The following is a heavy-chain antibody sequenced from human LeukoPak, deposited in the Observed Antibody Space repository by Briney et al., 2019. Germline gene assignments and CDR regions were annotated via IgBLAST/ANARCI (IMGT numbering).Heavy chain of an antibody. J-gene: IGHJ4*02. Sequence: PSETLSLTCAVSGYSISSGYYWGWIRQPPGKGLEWIGYIYYSGSTYYNPSLKSRVTISVDTSKSQFSLKLSSVTAADTAVYYCARLRGYYFDYWGQGTLVTVSS. CDR2: IYYSGST. V-gene: IGHV4-30-4*08. CDR1: GYSISSGYY. CDR3: ARLRGYYFDY. D-gene: IGHD3-16*01.